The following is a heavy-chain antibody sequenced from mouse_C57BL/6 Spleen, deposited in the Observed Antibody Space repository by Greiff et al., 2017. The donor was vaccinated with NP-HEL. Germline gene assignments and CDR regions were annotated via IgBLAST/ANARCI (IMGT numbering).Heavy chain of an antibody. CDR3: ARCGNYYGSNWYFDV. D-gene: IGHD1-1*01. V-gene: IGHV1-80*01. CDR2: IYPGDGDT. Sequence: QVQLQQSGAELVKPGASVKISCKASGYAFSSYWMNWVKQRPGKGLEWIGQIYPGDGDTNYNGKFKGKATLTADQSSSTAYMQLSSLTSEDSAVYFCARCGNYYGSNWYFDVWGTGTTVTVSS. CDR1: GYAFSSYW. J-gene: IGHJ1*03.